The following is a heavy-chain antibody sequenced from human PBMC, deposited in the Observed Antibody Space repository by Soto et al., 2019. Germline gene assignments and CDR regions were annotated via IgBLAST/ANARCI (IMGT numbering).Heavy chain of an antibody. CDR3: ASYSSSWCFDY. V-gene: IGHV1-18*01. CDR2: ISAYNGNT. D-gene: IGHD6-13*01. J-gene: IGHJ4*02. CDR1: GYTFTSYG. Sequence: ASVKVSCKASGYTFTSYGISWVRQAPGQGLEWMGWISAYNGNTNYAQKLQGRITMTTDTSTSTAYMELRSLRSDDTAVYYCASYSSSWCFDYWGQGTLVTVSS.